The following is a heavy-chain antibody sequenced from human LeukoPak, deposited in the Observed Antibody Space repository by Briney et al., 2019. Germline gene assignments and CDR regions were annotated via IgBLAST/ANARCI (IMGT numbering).Heavy chain of an antibody. CDR1: GGTFSGYA. Sequence: RSSVKVSCKASGGTFSGYAISWVRQAPGQGLEWMGGIIPIFGTANYAQKFQGRVTITADESTSTAYMELSSLRSEDTAVYYCATDSYCSGGSCYKYYYYMDVWGKGTTVTVSS. CDR2: IIPIFGTA. CDR3: ATDSYCSGGSCYKYYYYMDV. J-gene: IGHJ6*03. D-gene: IGHD2-15*01. V-gene: IGHV1-69*01.